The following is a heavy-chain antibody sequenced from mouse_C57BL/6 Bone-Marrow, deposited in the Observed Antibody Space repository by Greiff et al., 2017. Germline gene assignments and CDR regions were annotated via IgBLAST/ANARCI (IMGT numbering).Heavy chain of an antibody. D-gene: IGHD1-1*01. CDR3: TRYDGSPWYVDV. V-gene: IGHV14-4*01. J-gene: IGHJ1*03. CDR2: IDPEDGDT. Sequence: VQLEESGAELVRPGASVKLSCTASGFNFKDDCMHWVKQRPEQGLEWIGWIDPEDGDTDYASKFQGKATITADKSSSTAYLQLSSLTSEDTAVYYCTRYDGSPWYVDVWGTGTTVTVSS. CDR1: GFNFKDDC.